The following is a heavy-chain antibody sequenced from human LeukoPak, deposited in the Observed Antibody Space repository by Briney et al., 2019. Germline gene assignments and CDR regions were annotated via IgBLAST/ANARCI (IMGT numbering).Heavy chain of an antibody. D-gene: IGHD6-6*01. CDR2: INHSGST. V-gene: IGHV4-34*01. J-gene: IGHJ4*02. Sequence: SETLSLTCAVYGGSFSGYYWSWIRQPPGKGLEWIGEINHSGSTNYNPSLKSRVTISLDTSKNQFSLKLSSVTAADTAVYYCASSAVVSEYSSSWDYWGQGTLVTVSS. CDR1: GGSFSGYY. CDR3: ASSAVVSEYSSSWDY.